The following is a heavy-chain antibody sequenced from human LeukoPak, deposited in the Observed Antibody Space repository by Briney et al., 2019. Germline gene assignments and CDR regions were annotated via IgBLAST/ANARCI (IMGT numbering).Heavy chain of an antibody. CDR1: GFTFSSYG. D-gene: IGHD2-8*02. CDR3: AKTYMWSIDAFHM. J-gene: IGHJ3*02. Sequence: GGSLRLSCAASGFTFSSYGMHWVRQAPGKGLEWVAVIWYDGSNKYYADSVKGRFTISRDNSKNTLYLQMNSLRAEDTAVYYCAKTYMWSIDAFHMWGQGTMVTVSS. CDR2: IWYDGSNK. V-gene: IGHV3-33*06.